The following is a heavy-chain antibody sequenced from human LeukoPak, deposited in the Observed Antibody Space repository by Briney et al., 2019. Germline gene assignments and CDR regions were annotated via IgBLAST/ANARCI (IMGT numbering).Heavy chain of an antibody. V-gene: IGHV3-30-3*01. CDR3: ARGGGNCLDY. CDR2: ISYDGSNK. Sequence: GGSLRLSCAASGFTFNNYPMHWVRQAPGKGLEWVAVISYDGSNKYYADSMKGRFTISRNNSKNTLYLQMNSLRAEDTAVYYCARGGGNCLDYWGQGTLVAVSS. CDR1: GFTFNNYP. J-gene: IGHJ4*02. D-gene: IGHD3-16*01.